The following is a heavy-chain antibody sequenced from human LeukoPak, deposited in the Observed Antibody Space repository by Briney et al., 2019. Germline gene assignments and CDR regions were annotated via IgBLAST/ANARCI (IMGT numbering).Heavy chain of an antibody. CDR3: AKAYSSILYGDAFHI. V-gene: IGHV3-23*01. D-gene: IGHD6-13*01. CDR2: ISGDASVS. Sequence: PGGSLRLSCAGSGFTFRFYAMTWVRQAPGKGLEWVSGISGDASVSKHADSVKGRFNISRDNSKNTLYLQLNSLRVEDTAIYYCAKAYSSILYGDAFHIWGHGTMVTVSP. CDR1: GFTFRFYA. J-gene: IGHJ3*02.